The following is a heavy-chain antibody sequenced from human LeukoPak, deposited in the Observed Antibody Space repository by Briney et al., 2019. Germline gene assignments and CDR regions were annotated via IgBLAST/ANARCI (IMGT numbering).Heavy chain of an antibody. D-gene: IGHD2-21*02. J-gene: IGHJ2*01. Sequence: SETLSLTCTVSGYSISSGYYWGWIRQPPGKGLEWIGSISHSGSPYYNPSLKSRVTVSVHTSKNQFSLKLSSVTAADPAVYYFARDPVVPATSRQFDWYFDLWGRGTLVTVSP. CDR3: ARDPVVPATSRQFDWYFDL. V-gene: IGHV4-38-2*02. CDR2: ISHSGSP. CDR1: GYSISSGYY.